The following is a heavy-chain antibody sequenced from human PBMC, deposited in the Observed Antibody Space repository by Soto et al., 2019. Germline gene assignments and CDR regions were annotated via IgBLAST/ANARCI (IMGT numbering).Heavy chain of an antibody. V-gene: IGHV1-18*04. Sequence: ASVKVSCKASGYTFTSYFISWVLEAPGQGLEWMGWISAYNGNTDYAKKLQGRVTMTTDTYTSTAYMELRSLSSDDTAVYYCARGVRYCSSTSCYTTGSDAFDIWGQGTMVTVSS. CDR3: ARGVRYCSSTSCYTTGSDAFDI. D-gene: IGHD2-2*02. J-gene: IGHJ3*02. CDR1: GYTFTSYF. CDR2: ISAYNGNT.